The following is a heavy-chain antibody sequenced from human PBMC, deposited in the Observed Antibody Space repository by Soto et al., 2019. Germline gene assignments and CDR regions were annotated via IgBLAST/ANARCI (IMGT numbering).Heavy chain of an antibody. CDR2: INHSGST. J-gene: IGHJ4*02. Sequence: SETLSLTCAVYGGSFSGYYWSWIRQPPGKGLEWIGEINHSGSTNYNPSLTSRITISVDTSKNQFSLKLSSVTAADTAVYSCARGREVRVRGVIHDYWGQGTLVTVSS. V-gene: IGHV4-34*01. D-gene: IGHD3-10*01. CDR1: GGSFSGYY. CDR3: ARGREVRVRGVIHDY.